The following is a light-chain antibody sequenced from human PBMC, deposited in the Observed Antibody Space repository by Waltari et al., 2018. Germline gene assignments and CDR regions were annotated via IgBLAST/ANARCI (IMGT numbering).Light chain of an antibody. J-gene: IGKJ1*01. CDR2: QAS. V-gene: IGKV1-5*03. CDR3: LQYNSYPWT. CDR1: QSISSW. Sequence: DIQMTQSPSTLSASVGGRLTITCRASQSISSWLAWYQQKPGKGPKLLIYQASSLHSGVSSRFSGSGSGTDFTLTITSLQPDDVASYYCLQYNSYPWTFGQGTKVEVK.